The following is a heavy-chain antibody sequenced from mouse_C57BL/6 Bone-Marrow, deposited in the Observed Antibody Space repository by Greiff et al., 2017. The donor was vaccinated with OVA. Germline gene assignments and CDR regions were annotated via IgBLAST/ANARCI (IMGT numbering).Heavy chain of an antibody. V-gene: IGHV1-42*01. Sequence: EVKLQESGPELVKPGASVKISCKASGYSFTGYYMNWVKQSPEKSLEWIGEINPSTGGTTYNQKFKAKATLTVDKSSSTAYMQLKSLTSEDSAVYYCARSYDGYLGAYWGQGTLVTVSA. CDR3: ARSYDGYLGAY. CDR2: INPSTGGT. CDR1: GYSFTGYY. J-gene: IGHJ3*01. D-gene: IGHD2-3*01.